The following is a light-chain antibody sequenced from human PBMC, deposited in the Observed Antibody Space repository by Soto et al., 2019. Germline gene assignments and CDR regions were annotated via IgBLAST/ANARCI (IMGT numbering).Light chain of an antibody. CDR1: QSISSY. Sequence: DIQMTQSPSSLSASVGDRVTITCRASQSISSYLNWYQQKPGKAPKLLIYAASSLQSGVPSRFSGSGSGTDFTLTISSLRPEDFATYYCQHSYSTPTFGQGTKVDI. CDR3: QHSYSTPT. V-gene: IGKV1-39*01. CDR2: AAS. J-gene: IGKJ1*01.